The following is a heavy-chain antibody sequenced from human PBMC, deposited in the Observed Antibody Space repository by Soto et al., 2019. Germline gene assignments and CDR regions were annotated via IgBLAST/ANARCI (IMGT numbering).Heavy chain of an antibody. V-gene: IGHV4-31*03. Sequence: QVQLQESGPGLVKPSQTLSLTCTVSGGSISSGGYYWSWIRQHPGKGLEWIGYIYYSGRTYYNPSLKSRVTISVDTSKNLFSLKLSSVNAADTAVYYCARDGGRAVACRVGVWFDPWGQGTLVTVSS. D-gene: IGHD6-19*01. J-gene: IGHJ5*02. CDR1: GGSISSGGYY. CDR3: ARDGGRAVACRVGVWFDP. CDR2: IYYSGRT.